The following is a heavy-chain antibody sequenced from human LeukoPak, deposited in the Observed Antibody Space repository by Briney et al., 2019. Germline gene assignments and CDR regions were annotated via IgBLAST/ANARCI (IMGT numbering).Heavy chain of an antibody. CDR1: GFTFSRYS. CDR2: ISSSSSYI. Sequence: GSLRLSCAASGFTFSRYSMNWVRQAPGKGLEWVSCISSSSSYIYYANSVKGRFTISRDNAKNSLYLQMNSLRAEDTAVYYCVRDYENLTGSKTRFHYWGQGTLVTVSS. D-gene: IGHD3-9*01. V-gene: IGHV3-21*01. CDR3: VRDYENLTGSKTRFHY. J-gene: IGHJ4*02.